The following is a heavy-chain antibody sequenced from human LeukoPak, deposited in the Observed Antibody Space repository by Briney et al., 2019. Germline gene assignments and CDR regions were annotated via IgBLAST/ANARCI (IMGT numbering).Heavy chain of an antibody. CDR2: IYSGGST. J-gene: IGHJ4*02. V-gene: IGHV3-66*01. D-gene: IGHD6-19*01. CDR1: GFTVSSNY. Sequence: GGSLTLSCAASGFTVSSNYMSWVRQAPGKGLQWVSVIYSGGSTYYADSVKGRFTISRDNSENTLYLQMNRLRAEDTAVYYCARGAVAGSFDYWGQGTLVTVSS. CDR3: ARGAVAGSFDY.